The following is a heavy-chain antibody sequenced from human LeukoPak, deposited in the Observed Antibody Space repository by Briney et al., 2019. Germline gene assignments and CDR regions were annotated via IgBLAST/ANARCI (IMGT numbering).Heavy chain of an antibody. CDR1: GFTFSSYG. J-gene: IGHJ4*02. CDR3: ARDDNIVAHNFDY. Sequence: GGSLRLPCAASGFTFSSYGMHWVRQAPGKGLEWVAVIWYDGSNKYYADSVKGRFTISRDNSKNTLYLQMNSLRAEDTAVYYCARDDNIVAHNFDYWGQGTLVTVSS. V-gene: IGHV3-33*08. D-gene: IGHD5-12*01. CDR2: IWYDGSNK.